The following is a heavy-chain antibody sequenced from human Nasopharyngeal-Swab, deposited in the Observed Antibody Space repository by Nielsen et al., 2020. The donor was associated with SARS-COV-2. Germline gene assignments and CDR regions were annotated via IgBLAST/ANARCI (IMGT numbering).Heavy chain of an antibody. CDR2: ISSSSSYI. CDR1: GFTFSSYW. CDR3: ARDSKPTIFGVVIIYGMDV. D-gene: IGHD3-3*01. J-gene: IGHJ6*02. Sequence: GGSLRLSCAASGFTFSSYWMHWVRQAPGKGLEWVSSISSSSSYIYYADSVKGRFTISRDNAKNSLYLQMNSLRAKDTAVYYCARDSKPTIFGVVIIYGMDVWGQGTTVTVSS. V-gene: IGHV3-21*01.